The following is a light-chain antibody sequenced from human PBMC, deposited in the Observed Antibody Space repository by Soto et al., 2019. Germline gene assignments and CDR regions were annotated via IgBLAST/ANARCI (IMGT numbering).Light chain of an antibody. J-gene: IGKJ1*01. V-gene: IGKV1-5*01. CDR2: DAS. Sequence: DIQMTQSPSTLSATAGDRVTITCRASQSISSWLAWYQHKPGKAPKLLIYDASNLGSGVPSRFSGSGSGTEFSLTISNLQPDDCATYYCQQYENYWTFGQGTKVDIK. CDR3: QQYENYWT. CDR1: QSISSW.